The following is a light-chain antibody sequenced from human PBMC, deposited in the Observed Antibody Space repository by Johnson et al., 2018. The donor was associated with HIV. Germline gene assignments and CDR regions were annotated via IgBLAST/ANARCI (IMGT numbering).Light chain of an antibody. CDR3: GTWGGV. Sequence: QSELTQPPSVSAAPGQKVTISCSGSSSNIGNSYVSWYQQLPGTAPKLLIYDNNKRPSGIPDRFSGSKSGTSATLGITGLQTGDEADYYCGTWGGVFGTGTKVTVL. V-gene: IGLV1-51*01. J-gene: IGLJ1*01. CDR1: SSNIGNSY. CDR2: DNN.